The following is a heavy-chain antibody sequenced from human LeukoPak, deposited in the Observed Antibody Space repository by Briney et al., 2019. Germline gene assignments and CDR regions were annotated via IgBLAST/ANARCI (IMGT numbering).Heavy chain of an antibody. CDR3: ASIAAAGTPDFDY. V-gene: IGHV4-30-4*01. CDR1: GGSISSGDYY. D-gene: IGHD6-13*01. Sequence: SETLSLTCTVSGGSISSGDYYWSWIRQPPGKGLEWIRYIYYGGSTYYNPSLKSRVTISVDTSKNQFSLKLSSVTAADTAVYYCASIAAAGTPDFDYWGQGTLVTVSS. J-gene: IGHJ4*02. CDR2: IYYGGST.